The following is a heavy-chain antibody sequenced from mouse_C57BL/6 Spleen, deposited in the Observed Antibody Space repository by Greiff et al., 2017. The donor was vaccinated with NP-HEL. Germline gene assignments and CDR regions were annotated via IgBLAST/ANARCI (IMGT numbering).Heavy chain of an antibody. D-gene: IGHD2-12*01. CDR1: GYTFTSYW. V-gene: IGHV1-69*01. CDR2: IDPSDSYT. J-gene: IGHJ4*01. CDR3: ARELYDRYAMDY. Sequence: QVQLQQPGAELVMPGASVKLSCKASGYTFTSYWMHWVKQRPGQGLEWIGEIDPSDSYTNYNQKFKGKSTLTVDKSSSTAYMQLSSLTSEDSAVYYCARELYDRYAMDYWGQGTSVTVSS.